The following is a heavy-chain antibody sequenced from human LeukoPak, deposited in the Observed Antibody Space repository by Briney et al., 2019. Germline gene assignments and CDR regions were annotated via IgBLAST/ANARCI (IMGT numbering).Heavy chain of an antibody. CDR1: GFTFSTFA. Sequence: GGSLRLSCAASGFTFSTFAMIWVRQPPGKGLEWISSIFPSGGEIHYADSVRGRFTISRDNSKSTLSLQMNSPRAEDTAIYYCATYRQVLLPFESWGQGTLVTVSS. V-gene: IGHV3-23*01. D-gene: IGHD2-8*02. CDR2: IFPSGGEI. J-gene: IGHJ4*02. CDR3: ATYRQVLLPFES.